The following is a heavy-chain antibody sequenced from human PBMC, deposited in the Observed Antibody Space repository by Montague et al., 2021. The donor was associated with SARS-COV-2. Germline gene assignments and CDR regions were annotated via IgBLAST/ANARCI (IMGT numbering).Heavy chain of an antibody. CDR3: ARVSLAAAGTRSDY. V-gene: IGHV4-61*01. Sequence: SETLSLTCTVSGGSVSSGCYYWSWIRQPPGKGLEWIGYIYYSGSTNYNPSLKSRVTISLDTSKNQFSLKLTSVTAADTAVYYCARVSLAAAGTRSDYWGQGTLVTVSS. CDR2: IYYSGST. J-gene: IGHJ4*02. D-gene: IGHD6-13*01. CDR1: GGSVSSGCYY.